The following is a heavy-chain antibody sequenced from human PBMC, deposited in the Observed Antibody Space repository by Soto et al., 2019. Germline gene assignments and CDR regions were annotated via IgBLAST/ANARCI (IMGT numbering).Heavy chain of an antibody. D-gene: IGHD6-19*01. CDR2: IYYSGST. Sequence: PSETLSLTCTVSGGSISSYYWSWIRQPPGKGLEWIGYIYYSGSTNYNPSLKSRVTISVDTSKNQFSLKLSSVTAADTAVYYCARTSRLVMGTFDYWGQGTLVTVSS. CDR1: GGSISSYY. CDR3: ARTSRLVMGTFDY. V-gene: IGHV4-59*08. J-gene: IGHJ4*02.